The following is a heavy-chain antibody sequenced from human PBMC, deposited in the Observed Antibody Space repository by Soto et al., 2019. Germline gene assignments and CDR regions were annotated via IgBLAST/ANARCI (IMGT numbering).Heavy chain of an antibody. V-gene: IGHV4-59*01. J-gene: IGHJ4*02. CDR2: LHYSGST. CDR1: GGSISGYY. CDR3: ARGSAAGTKSPFDY. D-gene: IGHD6-13*01. Sequence: VQLQESGPGLVKPSETLSLTCTVSGGSISGYYWSWIRQSPGKGLEWIGYLHYSGSTNYNPSLKSRVTIAVDTSKNQLSLKLSSVTAADTAVYYCARGSAAGTKSPFDYWGQGTLVTVSS.